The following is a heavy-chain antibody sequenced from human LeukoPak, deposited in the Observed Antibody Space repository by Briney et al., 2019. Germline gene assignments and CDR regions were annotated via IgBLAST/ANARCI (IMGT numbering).Heavy chain of an antibody. D-gene: IGHD3-3*01. CDR3: ASAGQGDFWSGLRYFDY. J-gene: IGHJ4*02. CDR2: IYYSGST. CDR1: GGSISRYY. V-gene: IGHV4-59*01. Sequence: PSETLSLTCTVSGGSISRYYWSWIRQPPGKGLEWIGYIYYSGSTNYNPSLKSRVTISVDTSKNHFSLQLSSVTAAGKAGYHWASAGQGDFWSGLRYFDYWGQGTLVTVSS.